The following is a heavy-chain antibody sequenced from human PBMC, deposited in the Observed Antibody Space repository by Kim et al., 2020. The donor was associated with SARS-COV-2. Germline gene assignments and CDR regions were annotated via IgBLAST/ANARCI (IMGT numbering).Heavy chain of an antibody. CDR2: GSR. Sequence: GSRGYADSGKGRFTISRDNAKNALYLQMNSLRAEDTALYYCAKAAHDYGDYWGQGTLVTVSS. CDR3: AKAAHDYGDY. V-gene: IGHV3-9*01. J-gene: IGHJ4*02.